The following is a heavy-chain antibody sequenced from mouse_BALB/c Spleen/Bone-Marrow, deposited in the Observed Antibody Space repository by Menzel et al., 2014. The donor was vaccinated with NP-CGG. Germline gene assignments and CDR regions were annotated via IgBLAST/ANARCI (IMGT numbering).Heavy chain of an antibody. CDR3: AGTGPFAY. V-gene: IGHV2-9*02. Sequence: VKLMESGPGLVAPSQSLSTTCTVSGFSLTNYGVHWVRQPPGKGLEWLGVIWAGGGTNYYSALMSRLSISKDNSKSQVFLKMNRLQTDDTSMYYCAGTGPFAYWGQGTPVTVSA. J-gene: IGHJ3*01. CDR2: IWAGGGT. D-gene: IGHD4-1*01. CDR1: GFSLTNYG.